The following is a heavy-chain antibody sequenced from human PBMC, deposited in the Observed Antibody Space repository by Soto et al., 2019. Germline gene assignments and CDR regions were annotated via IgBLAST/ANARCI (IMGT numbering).Heavy chain of an antibody. CDR1: GFTFSSYG. V-gene: IGHV3-30*18. D-gene: IGHD2-2*01. CDR3: AKVLGYCSSTSCYQEFYYYYGMDV. CDR2: ISYDGSNK. Sequence: PGGSLRLSCAASGFTFSSYGMHWVRQAPGKGLEWVAVISYDGSNKYYADSVKGRFTISRDNSKNTLYLQMNSLRAEDTAVYYCAKVLGYCSSTSCYQEFYYYYGMDVWGQGTTVTVSS. J-gene: IGHJ6*02.